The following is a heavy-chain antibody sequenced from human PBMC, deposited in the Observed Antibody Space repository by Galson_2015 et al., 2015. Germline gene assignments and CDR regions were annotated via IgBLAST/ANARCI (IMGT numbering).Heavy chain of an antibody. CDR3: TAALGAARTDFDY. J-gene: IGHJ4*02. CDR1: GFTFGDYA. V-gene: IGHV3-49*03. D-gene: IGHD6-13*01. CDR2: IRSKIYGATT. Sequence: SLRLSCAGSGFTFGDYAVSWFRQAPGEGLEWISFIRSKIYGATTEYAASVKGRFTISRDDSKTVAYLQMNSLKTEDTAVYYCTAALGAARTDFDYWGQGTLVTVSS.